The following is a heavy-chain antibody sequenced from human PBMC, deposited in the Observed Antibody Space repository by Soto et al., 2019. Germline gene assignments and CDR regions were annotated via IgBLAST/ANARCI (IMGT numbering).Heavy chain of an antibody. CDR1: GGSISSSNW. D-gene: IGHD3-22*01. J-gene: IGHJ3*02. CDR2: IYHSGTT. Sequence: HVQLQESGPGLVKPSGTLSLTCAVSGGSISSSNWWSWVRQPPEKGLEWIGEIYHSGTTNYNPSLKRRVTISVDTTTIQFSLSMTSLSAAYTAVYYCAKIGVVATKLVRDDFDIWGQGTMGTVSS. V-gene: IGHV4-4*02. CDR3: AKIGVVATKLVRDDFDI.